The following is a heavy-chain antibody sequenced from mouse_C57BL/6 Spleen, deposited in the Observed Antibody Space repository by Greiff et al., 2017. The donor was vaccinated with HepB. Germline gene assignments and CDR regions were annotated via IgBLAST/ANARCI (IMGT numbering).Heavy chain of an antibody. V-gene: IGHV1-80*01. D-gene: IGHD2-12*01. CDR2: IYLGDGDT. Sequence: QAQLLLSGAELVKPGASAKISCTASGYASSSYWSNWVKQRLRKGIAWIGQIYLGDGDTNYNGKFKGKVTLTADKASSTAYMQLSSLTSEDAAVYFCERGRVSNDKYAMNYWGKGTSV. J-gene: IGHJ4*01. CDR1: GYASSSYW. CDR3: ERGRVSNDKYAMNY.